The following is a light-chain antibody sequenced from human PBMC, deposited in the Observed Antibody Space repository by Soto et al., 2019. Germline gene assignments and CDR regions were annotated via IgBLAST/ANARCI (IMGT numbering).Light chain of an antibody. CDR1: QSVSNNY. Sequence: EIVLTHSPGTLSLSPGERATLSXXASQSVSNNYLAWYQQKPGQAPRXLIYGASNRATGIPDRFSGSGSGTDFTLTISRLEPEDFAVYYCQQYGSSGTFGQGTKVDIK. V-gene: IGKV3-20*01. J-gene: IGKJ1*01. CDR2: GAS. CDR3: QQYGSSGT.